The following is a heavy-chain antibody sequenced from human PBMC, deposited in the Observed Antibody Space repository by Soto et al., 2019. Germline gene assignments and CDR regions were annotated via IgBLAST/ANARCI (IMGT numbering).Heavy chain of an antibody. CDR3: ARGKNDKLYRSSWFAFDI. J-gene: IGHJ3*02. V-gene: IGHV1-46*03. CDR2: INPSGGST. D-gene: IGHD6-13*01. Sequence: VASVKVSCKASGYTFTSYYMHWVRQAPGQGLEWMGIINPSGGSTSYAQKFQGRVTMTRDTSTSTVYMELSSLRSEDTAVYYCARGKNDKLYRSSWFAFDIWGKGKMVTVSS. CDR1: GYTFTSYY.